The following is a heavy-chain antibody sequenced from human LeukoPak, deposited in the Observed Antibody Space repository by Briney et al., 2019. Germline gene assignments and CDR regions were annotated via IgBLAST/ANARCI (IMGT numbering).Heavy chain of an antibody. CDR3: AKAQVDTAMVRRGFDY. CDR2: ISSSSSYI. D-gene: IGHD5-18*01. CDR1: GFTLSSYS. J-gene: IGHJ4*02. Sequence: GGSLRLSCAASGFTLSSYSMNWVRQAPGKGLEWVSSISSSSSYIYYADSVKGRFTISRDNAKNSLYLQMNSLRAEDTAVYYCAKAQVDTAMVRRGFDYWGQGTLVTVSS. V-gene: IGHV3-21*04.